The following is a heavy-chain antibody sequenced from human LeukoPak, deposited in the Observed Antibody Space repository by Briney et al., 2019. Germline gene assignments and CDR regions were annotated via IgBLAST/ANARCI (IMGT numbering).Heavy chain of an antibody. CDR1: GGSISSSNR. D-gene: IGHD6-19*01. Sequence: PSRTLSLTCAVSGGSISSSNRWSWFRQPPGKGLEWMGGIHHSGSINYNPSVKSRVTISVDKSKIQLSLNLSSVTAADTAVCYCATHSSGCYQCYWGHGILVT. V-gene: IGHV4-4*02. J-gene: IGHJ4*01. CDR3: ATHSSGCYQCY. CDR2: IHHSGSI.